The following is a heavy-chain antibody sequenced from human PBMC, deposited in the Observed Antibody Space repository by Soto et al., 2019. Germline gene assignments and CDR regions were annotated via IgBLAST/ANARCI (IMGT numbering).Heavy chain of an antibody. V-gene: IGHV3-23*01. CDR3: ANPEIVVVPAAMLDY. CDR2: ISGSGGST. D-gene: IGHD2-2*01. CDR1: GFTFSSYA. Sequence: GGSLRLSCAASGFTFSSYAMSWVRQAPGKGLEWVSAISGSGGSTYYADSVKGRFTISRDNSKNTLYLQMNSLRAEDRAVYYCANPEIVVVPAAMLDYWGQGTLVTVSS. J-gene: IGHJ4*02.